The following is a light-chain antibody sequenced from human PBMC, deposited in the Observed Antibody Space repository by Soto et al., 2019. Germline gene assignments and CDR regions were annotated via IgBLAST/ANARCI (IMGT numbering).Light chain of an antibody. CDR1: QNIGRS. V-gene: IGKV1-39*01. CDR3: QQNFNTWT. Sequence: DIQMTQSPSSLSASVGDRVTITCRAGQNIGRSLNWYQQKPGKAPKRLIYAASGLQIGVPPRFSGSGSGTDFTLTISSLQPEDFATYYCQQNFNTWTCGQGTKVEMK. J-gene: IGKJ1*01. CDR2: AAS.